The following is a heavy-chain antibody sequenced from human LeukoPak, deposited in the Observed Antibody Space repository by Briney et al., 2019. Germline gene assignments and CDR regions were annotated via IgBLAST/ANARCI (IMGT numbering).Heavy chain of an antibody. CDR2: FDPEDGET. CDR3: ATDSPYCSSTSCYSFDY. Sequence: ASVKVSCKVSGYTLTELSMHWVRQAPGKGLEWMGGFDPEDGETIYAQKFQSRVTMTEDTSTNTAYMELSSLRSEDTAVYYCATDSPYCSSTSCYSFDYWGQGTLVTVSS. V-gene: IGHV1-24*01. J-gene: IGHJ4*02. CDR1: GYTLTELS. D-gene: IGHD2-2*01.